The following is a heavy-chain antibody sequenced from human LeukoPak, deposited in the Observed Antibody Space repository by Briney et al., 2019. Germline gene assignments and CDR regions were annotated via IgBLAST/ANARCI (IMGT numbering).Heavy chain of an antibody. V-gene: IGHV4-38-2*02. J-gene: IGHJ4*02. Sequence: MASETLSLTCTVSGYSISSGYYWGWIRQPPGQGLEWIGSIYHSGSTYYNPSLKSRVTISVDTSKNQFSLKLSSVTAADTAVYYCARASYSYDISGWVPFDYWGQGTLVTVSS. CDR3: ARASYSYDISGWVPFDY. CDR1: GYSISSGYY. D-gene: IGHD3-22*01. CDR2: IYHSGST.